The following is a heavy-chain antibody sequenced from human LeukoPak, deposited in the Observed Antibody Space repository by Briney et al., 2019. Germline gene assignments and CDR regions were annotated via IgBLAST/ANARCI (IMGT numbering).Heavy chain of an antibody. Sequence: ASVKVSCKASGYTFTSYYTHWVRQAPGQGLEWMGIINPSGGSTSYAQKSQGRVTMTRDMSTSTLYMELSSLTSEDTAVYCCARERKTSSGFYPWGQGTLVTVSS. CDR3: ARERKTSSGFYP. CDR1: GYTFTSYY. V-gene: IGHV1-46*01. J-gene: IGHJ5*02. CDR2: INPSGGST.